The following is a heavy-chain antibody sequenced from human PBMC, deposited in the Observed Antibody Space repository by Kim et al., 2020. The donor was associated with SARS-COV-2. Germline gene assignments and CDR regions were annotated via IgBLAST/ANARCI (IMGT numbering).Heavy chain of an antibody. D-gene: IGHD3-10*01. CDR3: ARDMGHYGSGYNMDV. J-gene: IGHJ6*02. V-gene: IGHV3-48*04. CDR1: GFTFSSYS. CDR2: ISSGSSSV. Sequence: GGSLRLSCAASGFTFSSYSMNWVRQAPGKGLEWVSYISSGSSSVSSADSVKGRFTTSRDNAKESLYLQMNSLRVDDTAVYYCARDMGHYGSGYNMDVWGQGTTVTVSS.